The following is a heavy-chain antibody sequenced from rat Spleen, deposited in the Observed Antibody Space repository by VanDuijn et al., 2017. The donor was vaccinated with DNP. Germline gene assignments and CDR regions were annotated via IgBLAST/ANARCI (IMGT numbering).Heavy chain of an antibody. D-gene: IGHD1-1*01. J-gene: IGHJ4*01. CDR2: INKDSSTI. CDR1: GFDFNDYW. V-gene: IGHV4-2*01. Sequence: EVKLVESGGGLVQPGRSLKLSCAASGFDFNDYWMGWVRQDPGKGLEWIGQINKDSSTINYIPSLKEKITISRDNVQNTLYLQMNKLGSEDTAIYYCVREDKGVNAWGQGVSVTVSS. CDR3: VREDKGVNA.